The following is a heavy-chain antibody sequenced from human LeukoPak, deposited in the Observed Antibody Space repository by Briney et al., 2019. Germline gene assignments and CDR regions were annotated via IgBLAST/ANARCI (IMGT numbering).Heavy chain of an antibody. CDR2: INHSGST. CDR3: ARGPSYDFSWFDP. D-gene: IGHD3-3*01. CDR1: GGSFSGYY. J-gene: IGHJ5*02. Sequence: SETLSLTCAVYGGSFSGYYWSWIRQPPGKGLEWIGEINHSGSTNYNPSLKSRVTISVDTSKNQFSLKLSSVTAADTAVYYCARGPSYDFSWFDPWGQGTLVTVSS. V-gene: IGHV4-34*01.